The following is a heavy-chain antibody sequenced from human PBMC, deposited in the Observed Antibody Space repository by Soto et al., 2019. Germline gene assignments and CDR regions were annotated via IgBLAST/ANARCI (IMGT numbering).Heavy chain of an antibody. D-gene: IGHD6-19*01. CDR1: GFSLSTSGMC. J-gene: IGHJ4*02. CDR2: IDWDDDK. V-gene: IGHV2-70*01. CDR3: ARAPLTCGWYVDS. Sequence: CVPPLVNPKQTLTLTCTFSGFSLSTSGMCVSWIRQPPGKALEWLALIDWDDDKFYRTSLKTRLTISKDTSKNQVVLTTTNNDTVETATYYWARAPLTCGWYVDSWGEGILV.